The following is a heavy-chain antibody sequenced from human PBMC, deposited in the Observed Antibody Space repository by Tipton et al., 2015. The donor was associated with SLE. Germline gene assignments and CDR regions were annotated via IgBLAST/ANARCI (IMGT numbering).Heavy chain of an antibody. V-gene: IGHV4-39*07. J-gene: IGHJ4*02. CDR3: ARAEYSFDY. D-gene: IGHD3-10*01. Sequence: LRLSCSVSGGSISSRSYYWGWIRQPPGMGLEWIGSIYYSGSTFHNPSLKSRLTISVDTSKNQFSLKLSSVTAADTAGYYCARAEYSFDYWGQGALVTVSS. CDR1: GGSISSRSYY. CDR2: IYYSGST.